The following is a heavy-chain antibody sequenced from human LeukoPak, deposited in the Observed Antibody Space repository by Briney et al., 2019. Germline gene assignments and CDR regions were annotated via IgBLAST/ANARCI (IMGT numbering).Heavy chain of an antibody. CDR2: ITGSGGST. V-gene: IGHV3-23*01. CDR1: GFTFSSYA. Sequence: GESLPVSCAASGFTFSSYAMSWVRQAPGKGLEWVSVITGSGGSTYYADSVKGRFTLSRDNSKNTLYLQMNSLRAEDTAVYYCATDPLLDYWGQGTPVTVSS. J-gene: IGHJ4*02. D-gene: IGHD2-15*01. CDR3: ATDPLLDY.